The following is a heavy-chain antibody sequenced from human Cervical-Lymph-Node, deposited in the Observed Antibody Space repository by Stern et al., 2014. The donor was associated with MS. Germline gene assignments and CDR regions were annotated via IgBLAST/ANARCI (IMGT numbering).Heavy chain of an antibody. CDR1: GFTFSSHW. Sequence: VQLVQSGGGLVQPGGSLRLSCAVSGFTFSSHWMSWVRQAPGKGPEGVGNINEDGSEKYYVASMKGRFTISRDNAKNSLYLQMNSLRVEDTAVYYCAKRRATERLMDVWGQGTTVTVSS. CDR3: AKRRATERLMDV. CDR2: INEDGSEK. V-gene: IGHV3-7*01. D-gene: IGHD1-1*01. J-gene: IGHJ6*02.